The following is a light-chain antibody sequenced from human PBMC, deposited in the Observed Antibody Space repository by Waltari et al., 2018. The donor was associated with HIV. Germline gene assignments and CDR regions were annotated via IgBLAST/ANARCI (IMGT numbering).Light chain of an antibody. CDR1: QNIGSY. Sequence: VLLTQSPVTLSVSPGDRVTLSCRASQNIGSYLAWYHQKTGQSPSLLVYGASIRAPGIPARFTGSGSGTDFNLIIDGLQPDDCAVYYCHQYNDWPRCTFGQGTKVEIK. V-gene: IGKV3D-15*01. J-gene: IGKJ2*02. CDR3: HQYNDWPRCT. CDR2: GAS.